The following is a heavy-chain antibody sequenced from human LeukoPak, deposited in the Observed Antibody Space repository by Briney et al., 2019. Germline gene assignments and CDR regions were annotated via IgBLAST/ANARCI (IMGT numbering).Heavy chain of an antibody. V-gene: IGHV4-59*08. J-gene: IGHJ4*02. CDR3: ARAVSGRFDY. CDR1: GGSMSPYH. D-gene: IGHD6-19*01. Sequence: SETLSLTCTVSGGSMSPYHWGWIRQPPGKGLKWTGYIYYSGSTNYNPSLNSRVTISVDTSKNQFSLRVSSVTAADTAIYYCARAVSGRFDYWGQGTLVTVSS. CDR2: IYYSGST.